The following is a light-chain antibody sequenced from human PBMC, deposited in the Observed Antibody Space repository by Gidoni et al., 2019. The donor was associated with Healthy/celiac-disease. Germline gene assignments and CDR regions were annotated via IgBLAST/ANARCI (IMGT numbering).Light chain of an antibody. CDR2: AAS. CDR3: QQSYSTPRT. J-gene: IGKJ1*01. Sequence: IQLTQSPSSLSASVGDRVTITCRASQSISSYLNWYQQTPGKAPKLLIYAASSLQSGVPSRFSGSGSETDFTLTISSLQPEDFATYYCQQSYSTPRTFGQGTKVEIK. V-gene: IGKV1-39*01. CDR1: QSISSY.